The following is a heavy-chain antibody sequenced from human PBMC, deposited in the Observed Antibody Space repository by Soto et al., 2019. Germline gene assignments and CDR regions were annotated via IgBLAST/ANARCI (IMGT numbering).Heavy chain of an antibody. CDR1: GGSISSYY. CDR3: ARLRLSGYYDY. CDR2: IYYSGST. D-gene: IGHD3-3*01. Sequence: SETLSLTCTVSGGSISSYYWSWIRQPPGKGLEWIGYIYYSGSTTYSPSLKGRVTISVDTSKNQFSLKLSSVTAADTAIYYCARLRLSGYYDYWGQGTLVTV. J-gene: IGHJ4*02. V-gene: IGHV4-59*08.